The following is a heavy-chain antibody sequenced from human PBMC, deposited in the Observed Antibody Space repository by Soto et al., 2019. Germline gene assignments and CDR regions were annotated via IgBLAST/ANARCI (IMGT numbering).Heavy chain of an antibody. J-gene: IGHJ6*02. Sequence: PSETLSLTCAVYGGSFSGYYWSWIRQPPGKGLEWIGEINHSGSTNYNPSLKSRVTISVDTSKNQFSLKLSSVTAADTAVYYCARGLGYCSSTSCYDSDYYYYYGMDVWGQGTTVTVSS. CDR1: GGSFSGYY. D-gene: IGHD2-2*01. CDR2: INHSGST. V-gene: IGHV4-34*01. CDR3: ARGLGYCSSTSCYDSDYYYYYGMDV.